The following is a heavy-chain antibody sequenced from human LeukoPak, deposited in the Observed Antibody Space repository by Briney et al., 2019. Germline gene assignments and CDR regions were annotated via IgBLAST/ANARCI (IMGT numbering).Heavy chain of an antibody. J-gene: IGHJ5*02. D-gene: IGHD3-22*01. Sequence: GESLKISCKGSGYSFTSYWIGWVRQMPGKGLEWMGIIYPGDSDTRYSPSFQGQVTISADKSLSTAYLQWSSLKASDTAMYYCARTLDSSGYYYLWFDPWGQGTLVTVSS. CDR2: IYPGDSDT. CDR1: GYSFTSYW. CDR3: ARTLDSSGYYYLWFDP. V-gene: IGHV5-51*01.